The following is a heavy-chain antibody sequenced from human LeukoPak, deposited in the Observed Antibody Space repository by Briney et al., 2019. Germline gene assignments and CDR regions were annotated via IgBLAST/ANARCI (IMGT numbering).Heavy chain of an antibody. V-gene: IGHV4-59*01. Sequence: PSETLSLTCTVSGGSISSYYWSWIRQPPGKGLEWIGYIYYSGSTNYNPSLKSRVTISVDTSKNQFSLKLSSVTAADTAVYYCASLDSSGYSSDAFDIWGQGTMVTVSS. J-gene: IGHJ3*02. D-gene: IGHD3-22*01. CDR3: ASLDSSGYSSDAFDI. CDR2: IYYSGST. CDR1: GGSISSYY.